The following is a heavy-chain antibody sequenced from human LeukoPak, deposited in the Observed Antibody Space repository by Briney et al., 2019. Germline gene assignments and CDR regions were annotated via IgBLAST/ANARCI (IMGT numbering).Heavy chain of an antibody. V-gene: IGHV1-18*01. Sequence: GASVKVSCKASGYTFIRYGISWGRHAPGLWLELMGWISGYNGNTNYAQKFQGRVTMTTDTSTSTAYLELRRLRSDDTAIYYCAREFCSGGGCYYYGMDVWGQGTTVTVS. D-gene: IGHD2-15*01. CDR2: ISGYNGNT. CDR1: GYTFIRYG. CDR3: AREFCSGGGCYYYGMDV. J-gene: IGHJ6*02.